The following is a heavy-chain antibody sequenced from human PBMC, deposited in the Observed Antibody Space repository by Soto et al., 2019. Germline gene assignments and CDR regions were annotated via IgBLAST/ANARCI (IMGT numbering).Heavy chain of an antibody. Sequence: GASVKVSCKASGYTFTSYYMHWVRQAPGQGLEWMGIINPSGGSTSYAQKFQGRVTMTRDTSTSTVYMELSSLRSEDTAVYYCARVQNYYDSSGYYFDYWGQGTLVTSPQ. V-gene: IGHV1-46*01. J-gene: IGHJ4*02. CDR2: INPSGGST. D-gene: IGHD3-22*01. CDR1: GYTFTSYY. CDR3: ARVQNYYDSSGYYFDY.